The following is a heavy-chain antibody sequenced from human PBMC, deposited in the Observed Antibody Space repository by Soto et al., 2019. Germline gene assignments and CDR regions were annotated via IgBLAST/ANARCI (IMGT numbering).Heavy chain of an antibody. CDR2: IYHSGNT. D-gene: IGHD2-2*01. V-gene: IGHV4-4*02. Sequence: SETLSLTCAVSGDSISSGAWWSWVRQSPGKGLQWIGEIYHSGNTRTNPSLKSRVTMSVDKSNNQFSLNLMSVTAADTATYYCARDPRTRSISTECYMSWGRGILLAVSS. CDR1: GDSISSGAW. CDR3: ARDPRTRSISTECYMS. J-gene: IGHJ5*02.